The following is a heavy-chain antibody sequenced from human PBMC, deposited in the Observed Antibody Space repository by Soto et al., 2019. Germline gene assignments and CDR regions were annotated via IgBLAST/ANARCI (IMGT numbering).Heavy chain of an antibody. CDR1: GGFLSESY. J-gene: IGHJ5*02. Sequence: PSETLSLTCAVYGGFLSESYWTWIRQPPGKGLEWIGEINHVGGTNYNPSLKSRVTMSVDTSQNQFSLRLISVTAADMAMYFCVRIRYQLPSSVLWLDPWGQGTPVTSPQ. CDR3: VRIRYQLPSSVLWLDP. V-gene: IGHV4-34*01. CDR2: INHVGGT. D-gene: IGHD3-16*01.